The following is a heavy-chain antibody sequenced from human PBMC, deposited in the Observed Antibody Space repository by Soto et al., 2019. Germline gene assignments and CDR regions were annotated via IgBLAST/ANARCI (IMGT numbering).Heavy chain of an antibody. Sequence: SETLSLTCTVSGGSISSGDYYWSWIRQPPGKGLEWIGYIYYSGSTYYNPSLKNRVTISVDTSKNQFSLKLSSVTAADTAVYYCDRVSAPPAFDIWGQGTMVTVSS. D-gene: IGHD3-10*01. V-gene: IGHV4-30-4*01. CDR3: DRVSAPPAFDI. J-gene: IGHJ3*02. CDR2: IYYSGST. CDR1: GGSISSGDYY.